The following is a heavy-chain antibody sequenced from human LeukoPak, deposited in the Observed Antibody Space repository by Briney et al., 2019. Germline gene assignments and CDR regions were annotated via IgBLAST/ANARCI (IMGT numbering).Heavy chain of an antibody. Sequence: GGSLRLSCAASGFTFSTYAMSWVRQAPGKGLEWVSAISGGSDSTYYADSVRGRFTISRDISKNTLYLQINSLRAEDTAVYYCAKGDAYCGGDCYPDWGQGTLVTVSS. CDR2: ISGGSDST. CDR1: GFTFSTYA. J-gene: IGHJ4*02. CDR3: AKGDAYCGGDCYPD. V-gene: IGHV3-23*01. D-gene: IGHD2-21*02.